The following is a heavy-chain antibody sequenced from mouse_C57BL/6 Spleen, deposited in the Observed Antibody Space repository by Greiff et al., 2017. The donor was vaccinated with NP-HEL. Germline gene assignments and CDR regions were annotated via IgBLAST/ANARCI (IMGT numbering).Heavy chain of an antibody. CDR1: GYSITSGYY. V-gene: IGHV3-6*01. Sequence: EVQLQESGPGLVKPSQSLSLTCSVTGYSITSGYYWNWIRQFPGNKLEWMGYISYDGSNNYNPSLKNRISITRDTSKNQFFLKLNSVTTEDTATYYCAREDDGYYEGYAMDYWGQGTSVTVSS. J-gene: IGHJ4*01. CDR3: AREDDGYYEGYAMDY. D-gene: IGHD2-3*01. CDR2: ISYDGSN.